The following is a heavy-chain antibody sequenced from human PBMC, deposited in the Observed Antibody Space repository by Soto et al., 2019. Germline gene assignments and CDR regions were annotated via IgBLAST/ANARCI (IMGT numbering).Heavy chain of an antibody. CDR3: ARDLSSSGVAGTHY. CDR1: GGTFSSYT. V-gene: IGHV1-69*04. CDR2: IIPILGIA. D-gene: IGHD6-19*01. J-gene: IGHJ4*02. Sequence: GASVKVSCKASGGTFSSYTISWVRQAPGQGLEWMGRIIPILGIANYAQKFQGRVTITADKSTSTAYMELSSLRSEDTAVYYCARDLSSSGVAGTHYWGQGTLVTVSS.